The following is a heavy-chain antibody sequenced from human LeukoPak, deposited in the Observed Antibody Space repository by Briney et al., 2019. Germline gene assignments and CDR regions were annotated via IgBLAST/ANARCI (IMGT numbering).Heavy chain of an antibody. CDR3: ARDPGGSFDY. Sequence: GGSLRLSCAASGFTFNNYAMSWVRQAPGKGLEWVSTISSSGTNHEDSAKDRFTTSRDNSKSTVDLQMNSRIADDTAVYYCARDPGGSFDYWGQGTLVTVSS. D-gene: IGHD3-16*01. J-gene: IGHJ4*02. V-gene: IGHV3-23*01. CDR2: ISSSGT. CDR1: GFTFNNYA.